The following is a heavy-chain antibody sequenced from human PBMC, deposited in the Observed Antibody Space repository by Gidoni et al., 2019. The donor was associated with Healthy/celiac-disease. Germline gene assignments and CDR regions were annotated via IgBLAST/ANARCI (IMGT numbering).Heavy chain of an antibody. CDR3: ARIYQPRPEGFENWFDP. Sequence: QVTLKESGPVLVKPTETLTLTCTVSGFSLSNARMGVSWIRQPPGKALEWLAHIFSNDEKSYSTSLKSRLTISKDTSKSQVVLTMTNMDPVDTATYYCARIYQPRPEGFENWFDPWGQGTLVTVSS. D-gene: IGHD2-2*01. V-gene: IGHV2-26*01. J-gene: IGHJ5*02. CDR1: GFSLSNARMG. CDR2: IFSNDEK.